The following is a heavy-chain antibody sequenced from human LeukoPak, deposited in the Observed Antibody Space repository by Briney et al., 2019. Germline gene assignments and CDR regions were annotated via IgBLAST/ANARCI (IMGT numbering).Heavy chain of an antibody. CDR3: ARDPRGYCSSTSCYPDAFDI. D-gene: IGHD2-2*01. J-gene: IGHJ3*02. V-gene: IGHV3-21*01. Sequence: GGSLGLSCAASGFTFSSYSMNWVRQAPGKGLEWVSSISSSSSYIYYADSVKGRFTISRDNAKNSLYLQMNSLRAEDTAVYYCARDPRGYCSSTSCYPDAFDIWGQGTMVTVSS. CDR1: GFTFSSYS. CDR2: ISSSSSYI.